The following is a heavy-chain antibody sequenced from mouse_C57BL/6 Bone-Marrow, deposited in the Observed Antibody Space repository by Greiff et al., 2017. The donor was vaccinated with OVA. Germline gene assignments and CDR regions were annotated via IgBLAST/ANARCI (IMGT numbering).Heavy chain of an antibody. CDR3: TRLGRLRRGDY. V-gene: IGHV6-6*01. CDR2: IRNKANNHAT. Sequence: EVKVVESGGGLVQPGGSMKLSCAASGFTFSDAWMDWVRQSPEKGLEWVAEIRNKANNHATYYAESVKGRFTISRDDSKSSVYLQMNSLRAEDTGIYYCTRLGRLRRGDYWGQGTSVTVSS. J-gene: IGHJ4*01. CDR1: GFTFSDAW. D-gene: IGHD2-4*01.